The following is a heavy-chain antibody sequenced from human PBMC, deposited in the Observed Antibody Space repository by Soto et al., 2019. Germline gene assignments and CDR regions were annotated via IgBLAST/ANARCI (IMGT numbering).Heavy chain of an antibody. J-gene: IGHJ6*02. CDR2: IIPVLGVT. Sequence: QVQLVQSGAEVRKPGSSVEVSCMASGSTFSSYTVNWVRQAPGQGLEWIGRIIPVLGVTHYARRFQGKVTITADRSRKTDYLELTSVTSEDTAVYYLARRRYCGADSDNNFYYGMDVWGLGTTVTVS. CDR3: ARRRYCGADSDNNFYYGMDV. CDR1: GSTFSSYT. V-gene: IGHV1-69*02. D-gene: IGHD2-21*01.